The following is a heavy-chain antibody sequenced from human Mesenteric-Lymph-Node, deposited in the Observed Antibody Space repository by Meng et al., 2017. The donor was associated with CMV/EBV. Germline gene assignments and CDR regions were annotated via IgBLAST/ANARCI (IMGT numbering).Heavy chain of an antibody. J-gene: IGHJ4*02. CDR1: GGSISSGGYY. CDR2: IYYSGST. CDR3: ARGLGGSYYGPVDY. V-gene: IGHV4-31*02. Sequence: SGGSISSGGYYWSWIRQHPGKGLEWIGYIYYSGSTYYNPSLKSRVTMSIDTSKNQFSLKLSSVTAADTAVYYCARGLGGSYYGPVDYWGQGTLVTVSS. D-gene: IGHD1-26*01.